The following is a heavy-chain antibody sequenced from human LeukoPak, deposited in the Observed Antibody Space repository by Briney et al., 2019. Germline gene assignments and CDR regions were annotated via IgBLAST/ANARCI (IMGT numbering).Heavy chain of an antibody. CDR1: GFPFTDYY. CDR3: ARYPVGNYDSGFDY. CDR2: ITSSGSYT. J-gene: IGHJ4*02. D-gene: IGHD5-12*01. V-gene: IGHV3-11*06. Sequence: GSLRLSCAASGFPFTDYYMTWIRQAPGKGLEWVSYITSSGSYTNYADSVKGRFTISRDNANNSLYLQMNSLRAEDTAVYYCARYPVGNYDSGFDYWGQGSLVIVSS.